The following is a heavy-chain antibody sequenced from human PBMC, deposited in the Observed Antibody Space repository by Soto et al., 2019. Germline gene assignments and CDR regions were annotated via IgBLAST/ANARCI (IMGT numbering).Heavy chain of an antibody. CDR2: IYYSGST. Sequence: SETLSLTCTVSGGSISSYYWSWIRQPPGKGLEWIGYIYYSGSTNYNPSLRGRVTVSLDTSKNQFSLKLFSVTAADTAVYYCATAYTCSSGWFDPWGQGTLVTVSS. CDR1: GGSISSYY. D-gene: IGHD6-6*01. J-gene: IGHJ5*02. CDR3: ATAYTCSSGWFDP. V-gene: IGHV4-59*01.